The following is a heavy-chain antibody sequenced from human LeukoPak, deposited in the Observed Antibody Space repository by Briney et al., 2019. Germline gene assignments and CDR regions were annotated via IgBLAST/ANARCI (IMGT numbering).Heavy chain of an antibody. CDR2: IYPGDSDT. V-gene: IGHV5-51*01. Sequence: GESLKISCKGSGYTFTSFWIGLVRQVPGKGLEWMASIYPGDSDTTYSPSFQGQVTISADKSSSTAYLRLSSLKASDTAIYYCVRGWWSFDYWGQGSLVTVSS. CDR1: GYTFTSFW. CDR3: VRGWWSFDY. D-gene: IGHD3-16*01. J-gene: IGHJ4*02.